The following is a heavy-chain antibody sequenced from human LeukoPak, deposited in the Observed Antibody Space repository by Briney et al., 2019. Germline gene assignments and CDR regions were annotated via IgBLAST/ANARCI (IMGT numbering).Heavy chain of an antibody. Sequence: PGGSLRLSCAASGFTFSSYSMNWVRQAPGKGLEWVSYISSSGSTIYYADSVKGRFTISRDNAKNSLYLQMNSLRAEDTAVYYCASQVVPAAMIFDYWGQGTLVTVSS. V-gene: IGHV3-48*04. CDR2: ISSSGSTI. D-gene: IGHD2-2*01. CDR3: ASQVVPAAMIFDY. CDR1: GFTFSSYS. J-gene: IGHJ4*02.